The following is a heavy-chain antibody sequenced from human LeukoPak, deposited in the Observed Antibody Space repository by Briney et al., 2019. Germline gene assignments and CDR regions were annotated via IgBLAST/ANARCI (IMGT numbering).Heavy chain of an antibody. Sequence: PSETVSLTCTVSGGSISSGDYYWSWIRQPPGKGLEWIGYIYYSGSTYYNPSLKSRVTISVDTSKNQFSLKLSSVTAADTAVYYCARLSGWYSSRPFDYWGQGTLVTVSS. J-gene: IGHJ4*02. CDR1: GGSISSGDYY. V-gene: IGHV4-30-4*08. D-gene: IGHD6-19*01. CDR2: IYYSGST. CDR3: ARLSGWYSSRPFDY.